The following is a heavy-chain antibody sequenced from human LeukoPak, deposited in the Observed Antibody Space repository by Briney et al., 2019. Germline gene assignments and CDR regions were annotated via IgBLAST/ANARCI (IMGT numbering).Heavy chain of an antibody. D-gene: IGHD5-24*01. J-gene: IGHJ2*01. V-gene: IGHV4-59*06. Sequence: SETLCLTCTVSGGSISSYYWSWIRQHPGKGLEWIGYIYYSGSTYYNPSLKSRVTISVDTSKNQFSLKLSSVTAADTAVYYCARVRRDGYNRYWYFDLWGRGTLVTVSS. CDR1: GGSISSYY. CDR3: ARVRRDGYNRYWYFDL. CDR2: IYYSGST.